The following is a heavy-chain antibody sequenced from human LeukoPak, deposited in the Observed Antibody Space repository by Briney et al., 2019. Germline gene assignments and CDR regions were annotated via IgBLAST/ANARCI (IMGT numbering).Heavy chain of an antibody. V-gene: IGHV3-33*01. CDR3: ARNYDILTGYCMDV. CDR2: IWYDGSNK. J-gene: IGHJ6*02. D-gene: IGHD3-9*01. CDR1: GFTFSSYG. Sequence: GRSLRLSCAASGFTFSSYGMHWVRQAPGKGLEWVAVIWYDGSNKYYADSVKGRFTISRDNSKNTLYPQMNSLRAEDTAVYYCARNYDILTGYCMDVWGQGTTVTVSS.